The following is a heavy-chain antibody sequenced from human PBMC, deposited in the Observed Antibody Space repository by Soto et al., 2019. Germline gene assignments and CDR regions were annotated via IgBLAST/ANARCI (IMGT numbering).Heavy chain of an antibody. D-gene: IGHD3-10*01. V-gene: IGHV1-18*01. CDR3: ARVDPRGVAVVRDY. CDR1: GNTFASHG. J-gene: IGHJ4*02. CDR2: SSGFNGQT. Sequence: QVQLVQSGPEVKKPGASVKVSCKASGNTFASHGFSWVRQAPGQGLEWMGWSSGFNGQTNYALKFHGRVTLTTDTSTSTAYMELRSLRSDDTVVYFCARVDPRGVAVVRDYWGQGTLVTVSS.